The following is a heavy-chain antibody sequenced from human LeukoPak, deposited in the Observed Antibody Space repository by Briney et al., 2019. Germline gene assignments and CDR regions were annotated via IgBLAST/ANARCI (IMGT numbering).Heavy chain of an antibody. J-gene: IGHJ3*02. Sequence: SETLSLTCTVSGASIRSGDYYWSWIRQPPGKGLEWIGYIYDSGSTYYNPSLKCRITISVDTSENRFSLKLSSVTATDTAVYYCARDCSGGSCYGAFDIWGQGTMVTVSS. CDR2: IYDSGST. D-gene: IGHD2-15*01. CDR3: ARDCSGGSCYGAFDI. CDR1: GASIRSGDYY. V-gene: IGHV4-30-4*01.